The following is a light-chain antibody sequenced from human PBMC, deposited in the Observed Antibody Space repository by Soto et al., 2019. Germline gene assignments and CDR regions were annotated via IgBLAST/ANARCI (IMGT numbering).Light chain of an antibody. CDR2: DAP. J-gene: IGKJ1*01. CDR1: QSIGTW. V-gene: IGKV1-5*01. Sequence: DIQLTQSPSTLSASVGDRITITCRASQSIGTWLAWYQHRPGEGPKLLIHDAPSLESGVPSRFSGSGSATEFNLTISSLESGDSGTYHCQQYATYAPSTFGQGTKVEIK. CDR3: QQYATYAPST.